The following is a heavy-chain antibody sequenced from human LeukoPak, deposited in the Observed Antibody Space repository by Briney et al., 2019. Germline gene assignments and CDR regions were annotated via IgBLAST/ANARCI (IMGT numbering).Heavy chain of an antibody. CDR1: GGTFSSYT. J-gene: IGHJ5*02. CDR2: IIPILGIA. CDR3: ARSPVLLWFGEFDP. Sequence: ASVKVSCKASGGTFSSYTISWVRQAPGQGLEWMGRIIPILGIANYAQKFQGRVTITADKSTSTAYMELSSLRSEDTAVYYRARSPVLLWFGEFDPWGQGTLVTVSS. D-gene: IGHD3-10*01. V-gene: IGHV1-69*02.